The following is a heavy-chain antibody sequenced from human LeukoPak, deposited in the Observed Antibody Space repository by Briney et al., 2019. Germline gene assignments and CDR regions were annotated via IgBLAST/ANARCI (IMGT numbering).Heavy chain of an antibody. V-gene: IGHV4-4*07. CDR1: GGSISSYY. Sequence: PSETLSLTCTVSGGSISSYYWSWIRQPAGKGLEWIGRIYTSGSTNYNPSLKSRVTMSVDTSKNQSSLKLSSVTAADTAVYYCASGPGTVWDSGSWWGYNWFDPWGQGTLVTVSS. CDR3: ASGPGTVWDSGSWWGYNWFDP. D-gene: IGHD6-13*01. J-gene: IGHJ5*02. CDR2: IYTSGST.